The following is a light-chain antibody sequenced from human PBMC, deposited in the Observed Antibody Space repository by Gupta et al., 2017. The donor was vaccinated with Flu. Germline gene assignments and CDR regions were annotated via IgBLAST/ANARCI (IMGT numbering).Light chain of an antibody. CDR3: AVWDDGLDAWV. CDR1: SSNIEDNY. J-gene: IGLJ2*01. V-gene: IGLV1-47*02. Sequence: QSVSLQTPSASGPPGQRVTMSSSGSSSNIEDNYVFWYQQLPGTAPKIIIYSNRPRPSGVPDRISGATTGTSAFLAISGLLSEEEADYYCAVWDDGLDAWVFGGGTKVTVL. CDR2: SNR.